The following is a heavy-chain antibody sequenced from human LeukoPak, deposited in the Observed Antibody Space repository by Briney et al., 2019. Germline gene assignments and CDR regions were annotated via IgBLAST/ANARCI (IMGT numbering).Heavy chain of an antibody. V-gene: IGHV4-30-2*01. D-gene: IGHD5-12*01. Sequence: SETLSLTCAVSGVSISSGGYSWSWIRQPPGKGLEWIGYIYHSGSTYYNPSLKSRVTISVDRSKNQFSLKLSSVTAADTAVYYCARASGYDTSNWFDPWGQGTLVTVSS. J-gene: IGHJ5*02. CDR3: ARASGYDTSNWFDP. CDR2: IYHSGST. CDR1: GVSISSGGYS.